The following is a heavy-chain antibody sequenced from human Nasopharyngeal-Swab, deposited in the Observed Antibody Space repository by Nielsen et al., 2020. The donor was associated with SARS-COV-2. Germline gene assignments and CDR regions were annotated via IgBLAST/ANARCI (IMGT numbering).Heavy chain of an antibody. Sequence: WIRQPPGKGLEWIGEINHSGSTNYNPSLKSRVTISVDTSKNQFSLKLSSVTAADTAVYYCARGQKGEQQLDPPLKTNNWFDPWGQGTLVTLSS. D-gene: IGHD6-13*01. CDR3: ARGQKGEQQLDPPLKTNNWFDP. J-gene: IGHJ5*02. V-gene: IGHV4-34*01. CDR2: INHSGST.